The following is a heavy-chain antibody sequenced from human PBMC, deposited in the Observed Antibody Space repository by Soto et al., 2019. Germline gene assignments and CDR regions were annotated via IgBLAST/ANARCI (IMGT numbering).Heavy chain of an antibody. D-gene: IGHD3-22*01. CDR2: INPSSGST. Sequence: GASVKVSCKASGYTFSSYYMHWVRQAPGQGLEWVGIINPSSGSTTYAQNFQGRVTMTRDTSTSTVYMELSSLRSEDTAVYCCARGSSSGYYFFDFWGQGILVTVSS. J-gene: IGHJ4*02. V-gene: IGHV1-46*01. CDR3: ARGSSSGYYFFDF. CDR1: GYTFSSYY.